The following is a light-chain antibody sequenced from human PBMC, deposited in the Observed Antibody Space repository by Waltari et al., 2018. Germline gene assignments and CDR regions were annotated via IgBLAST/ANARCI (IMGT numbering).Light chain of an antibody. V-gene: IGLV1-44*01. CDR3: AAWDVSLNGLV. J-gene: IGLJ2*01. Sequence: QSVLTQPPSASGTPGQRVTISCSGSSSNIGSNSVNWYQHLPGTAPKLLIDSDNQRPSGVPDPFSGSKSGASASLAISGLQSEDEADYYCAAWDVSLNGLVFGGGTKLTVL. CDR2: SDN. CDR1: SSNIGSNS.